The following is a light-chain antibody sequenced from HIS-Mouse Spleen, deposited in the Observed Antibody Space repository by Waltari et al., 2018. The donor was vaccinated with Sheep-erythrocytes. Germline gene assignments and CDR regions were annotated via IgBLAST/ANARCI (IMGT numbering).Light chain of an antibody. J-gene: IGLJ3*02. V-gene: IGLV2-8*01. CDR1: SSDVGGYND. CDR2: EVS. Sequence: QSALTQPRSVSGSPGQPVTLYCTGTSSDVGGYNDVSWYQRHPGKAPKLMIYEVSKGPSGVPDRFSGSKSGNTASLTVSGLQAEDEADYYCSSYAGSNNWVFGGGTKLTVL. CDR3: SSYAGSNNWV.